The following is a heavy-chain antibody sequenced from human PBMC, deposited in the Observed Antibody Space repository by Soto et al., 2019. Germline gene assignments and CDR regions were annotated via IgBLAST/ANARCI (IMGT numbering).Heavy chain of an antibody. J-gene: IGHJ4*02. Sequence: SQTLSLTCAISGDSVSSNSAAWNWFRQSPSRGLEWLGRTYYKSRWYTNYAVSVQSRITINPDTSKNQFSLQLSSVSPEDTAVYYCASIPWNFVTSRNFWGPGILVTVS. CDR1: GDSVSSNSAA. CDR3: ASIPWNFVTSRNF. D-gene: IGHD1-7*01. V-gene: IGHV6-1*01. CDR2: TYYKSRWYT.